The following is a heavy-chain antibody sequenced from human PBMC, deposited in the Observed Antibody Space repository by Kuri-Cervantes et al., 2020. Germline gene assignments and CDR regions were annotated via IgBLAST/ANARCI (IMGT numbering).Heavy chain of an antibody. CDR1: GYTFTSYG. J-gene: IGHJ6*02. Sequence: SVKVSCKASGYTFTSYGISWVRQAPRQGLEWMGGIIPIFGTANYAQKFQGRVTITADESTSTAYMELSSLRSEDTAVYYCARAHLGAPYCSSTSCYSYGMDVWGQGTTVTVSS. CDR2: IIPIFGTA. CDR3: ARAHLGAPYCSSTSCYSYGMDV. D-gene: IGHD2-2*01. V-gene: IGHV1-69*13.